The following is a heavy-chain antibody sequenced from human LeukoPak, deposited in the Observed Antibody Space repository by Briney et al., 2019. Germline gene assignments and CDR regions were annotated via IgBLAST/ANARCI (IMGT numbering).Heavy chain of an antibody. V-gene: IGHV3-15*01. CDR2: IKTKADGGTT. CDR1: GFTFSNAW. Sequence: PGGSLRLSCAASGFTFSNAWMSWVRQAPGKGLEWVGRIKTKADGGTTDYVAPVEGRFTISRDDSKNKLYLQMHSLKTEDTAVYYCSTVYYDSRGVDYWGQGTLVTVSS. CDR3: STVYYDSRGVDY. J-gene: IGHJ4*02. D-gene: IGHD3-22*01.